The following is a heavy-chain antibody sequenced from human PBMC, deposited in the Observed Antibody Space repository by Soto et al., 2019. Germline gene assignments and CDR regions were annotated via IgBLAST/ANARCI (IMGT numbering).Heavy chain of an antibody. J-gene: IGHJ4*02. D-gene: IGHD6-13*01. V-gene: IGHV1-18*01. Sequence: GASVKVSCKASGYTFTSYGISWVRQAPGQGLEWMGWISAYSGSTNYAQKLQGRVTMTTDTSTSTAYMELRSLRSDDTAVYYCARSIAEAVDFDYWGQGTLVTVSS. CDR2: ISAYSGST. CDR1: GYTFTSYG. CDR3: ARSIAEAVDFDY.